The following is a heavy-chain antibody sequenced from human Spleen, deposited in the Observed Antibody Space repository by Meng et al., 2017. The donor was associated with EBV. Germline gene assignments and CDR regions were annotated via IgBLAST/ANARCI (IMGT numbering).Heavy chain of an antibody. J-gene: IGHJ5*02. CDR2: ISAYDGHT. Sequence: HSGPEVKKPGSALRLSCKVSNYTSGRYGLSWVRQAPGQGLEWVGGISAYDGHTDYAQKFHGRVTVTIDTSTRTGYMEVRSLSSDDTAVYYCATTQGLANWFDPWGQGTLVTVSS. CDR3: ATTQGLANWFDP. V-gene: IGHV1-18*01. CDR1: NYTSGRYG. D-gene: IGHD6-19*01.